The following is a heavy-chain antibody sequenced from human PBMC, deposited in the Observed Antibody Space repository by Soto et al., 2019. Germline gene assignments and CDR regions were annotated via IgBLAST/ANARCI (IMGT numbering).Heavy chain of an antibody. V-gene: IGHV3-74*01. D-gene: IGHD6-6*01. CDR3: ARDPGIAAPYWYFDL. CDR2: INSDGSST. J-gene: IGHJ2*01. CDR1: GFTFSSYW. Sequence: GGSLRLSCAASGFTFSSYWMHWVRQAPGKGLVWVSRINSDGSSTSYADSVKGRFTISRDNAKNTLYLQMNSLRAEDPAVYYCARDPGIAAPYWYFDLWGRGTLVTVSS.